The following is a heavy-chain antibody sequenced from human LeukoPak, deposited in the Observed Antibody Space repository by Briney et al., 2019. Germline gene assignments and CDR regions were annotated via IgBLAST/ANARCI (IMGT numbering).Heavy chain of an antibody. D-gene: IGHD3-10*01. CDR2: IYSSGST. Sequence: SQTLSPTCTVSGRSISRGSYYWSWIRQPAGKGLEWIGRIYSSGSTNYKPSLKSRVSLSVDTSKNQFSLKLSSVTAADTAVYYCARAVGFYGSGSYYNLYWYFDNWGQGTLVTVSS. CDR3: ARAVGFYGSGSYYNLYWYFDN. CDR1: GRSISRGSYY. V-gene: IGHV4-61*02. J-gene: IGHJ4*02.